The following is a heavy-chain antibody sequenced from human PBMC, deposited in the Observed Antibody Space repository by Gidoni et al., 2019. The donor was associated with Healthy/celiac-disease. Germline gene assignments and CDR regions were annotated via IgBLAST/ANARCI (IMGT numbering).Heavy chain of an antibody. J-gene: IGHJ3*02. Sequence: QMQLVQSGPEVKKPGTSFKVSCTASGSTFTSSAVQWVRQARGQRLEWIGWIVVGSGNTNYAQKFQERVTITRDMSTSTAYMELSSLRSEDTAVYYCAAEPGSGSYAAFDIWGQGTMVTVSS. CDR3: AAEPGSGSYAAFDI. CDR1: GSTFTSSA. CDR2: IVVGSGNT. D-gene: IGHD1-26*01. V-gene: IGHV1-58*01.